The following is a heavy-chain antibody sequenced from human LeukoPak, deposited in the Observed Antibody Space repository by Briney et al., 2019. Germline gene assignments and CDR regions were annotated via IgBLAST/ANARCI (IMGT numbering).Heavy chain of an antibody. D-gene: IGHD3-22*01. J-gene: IGHJ4*02. Sequence: GGSLRLSCAASGFTFSSYWMTWVRQAPGKGLEWVANIKQDGSEKYSVDSVKSRFTISRDNAKNSLYLQMNSLRAEDTAVYYCGRAAYSGNSDVNYWGQGTLVTVSS. CDR1: GFTFSSYW. CDR3: GRAAYSGNSDVNY. V-gene: IGHV3-7*01. CDR2: IKQDGSEK.